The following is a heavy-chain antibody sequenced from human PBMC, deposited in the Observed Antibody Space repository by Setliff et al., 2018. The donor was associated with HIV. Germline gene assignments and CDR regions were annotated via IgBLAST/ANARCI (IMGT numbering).Heavy chain of an antibody. J-gene: IGHJ3*02. D-gene: IGHD1-26*01. V-gene: IGHV5-51*01. CDR1: GYSFTSYW. CDR3: ASSKSPTTSDAFDI. CDR2: IYPGDSDT. Sequence: GDSLKISCKGSGYSFTSYWIRWVRQMPGKGLEWMGIIYPGDSDTRYSPSFQGQVTISADKSISTAYLQWSSLKASDTAMYYCASSKSPTTSDAFDIWGQGTMVTVSS.